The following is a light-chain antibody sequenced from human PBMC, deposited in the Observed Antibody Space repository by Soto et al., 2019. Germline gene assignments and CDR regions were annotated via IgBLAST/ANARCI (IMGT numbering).Light chain of an antibody. J-gene: IGKJ5*01. CDR3: QQYDTLPIT. V-gene: IGKV1-33*01. CDR1: QGINNY. Sequence: DLQLTQSPSSLSASVGDRVTITCQASQGINNYLNGYQQKPGKAPKLLISDVSNLERGVPSRFSGSGSGTDFFFVISDLQPEDIAPYYFQQYDTLPITFGQGTRLDIK. CDR2: DVS.